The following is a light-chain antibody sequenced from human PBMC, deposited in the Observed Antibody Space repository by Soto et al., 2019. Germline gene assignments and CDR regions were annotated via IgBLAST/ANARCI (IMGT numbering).Light chain of an antibody. J-gene: IGKJ4*01. CDR1: QSVSSNY. Sequence: EIVLTQSPGTLSLSPGERATLSCRASQSVSSNYLAWYQQKPGQAPRLLMYDASSRATGIPDRFSGSGSGTDFTLTISRLEPEDFAVYYCHQYGSSPLTFGEGTKVEIK. CDR2: DAS. CDR3: HQYGSSPLT. V-gene: IGKV3-20*01.